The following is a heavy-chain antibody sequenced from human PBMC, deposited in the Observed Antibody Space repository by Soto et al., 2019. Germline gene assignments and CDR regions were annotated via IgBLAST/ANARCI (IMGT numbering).Heavy chain of an antibody. Sequence: ASVKVSCKASGYTFTSYGISWVRQAPGQGLEWMGWISAYNGNTNYAQKLQGRVTMTTDTSTSTAYMELRSLRSDDTAVYYCARARSGVGYRQLLSSYYYMDVWGKGTTVTVSS. CDR2: ISAYNGNT. CDR1: GYTFTSYG. D-gene: IGHD2-2*01. J-gene: IGHJ6*03. CDR3: ARARSGVGYRQLLSSYYYMDV. V-gene: IGHV1-18*01.